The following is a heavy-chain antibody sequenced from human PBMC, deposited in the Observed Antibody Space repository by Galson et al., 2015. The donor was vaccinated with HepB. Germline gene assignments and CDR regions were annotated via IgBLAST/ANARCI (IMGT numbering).Heavy chain of an antibody. J-gene: IGHJ6*02. CDR1: GYTFTGYY. CDR3: ARARYYYYYGMDV. CDR2: INPNSGGT. V-gene: IGHV1-2*02. Sequence: SVKVSCKASGYTFTGYYMHWVRQAPGQGLEWMGWINPNSGGTNYAQKFQGRVTMTRDTSISTAYMELSRLRSDDTAVYYCARARYYYYYGMDVWGQGTTVTVSS.